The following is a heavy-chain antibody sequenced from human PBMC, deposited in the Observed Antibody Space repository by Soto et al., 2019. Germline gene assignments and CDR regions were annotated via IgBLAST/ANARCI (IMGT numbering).Heavy chain of an antibody. CDR1: GGSFSGYY. CDR3: ARGGSSDWQVALDI. CDR2: IKHSGSS. D-gene: IGHD6-19*01. Sequence: KTSETLSLTCAVYGGSFSGYYWTWIRQPPGKGLEWIGEIKHSGSSNYNPSLRSRVSISVDMSKNQFSLRLTSVTAADTAVYYCARGGSSDWQVALDIWGQGTMVTVSS. V-gene: IGHV4-34*01. J-gene: IGHJ3*02.